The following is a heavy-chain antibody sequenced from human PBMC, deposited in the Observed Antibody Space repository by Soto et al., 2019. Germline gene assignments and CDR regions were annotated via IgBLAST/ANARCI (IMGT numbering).Heavy chain of an antibody. J-gene: IGHJ6*03. CDR2: IYYSGST. CDR1: GGSISSYY. V-gene: IGHV4-59*01. D-gene: IGHD3-10*01. Sequence: SETLSLTCTVSGGSISSYYWSWIRQPPGKGLEWIGYIYYSGSTNYNPSLKSRVNISVDTSKNQFSLKLSSVTAADTAVYYCARAKYYYGSGTAGSIGDYYYYYYMDVWGKGTTVTVSS. CDR3: ARAKYYYGSGTAGSIGDYYYYYYMDV.